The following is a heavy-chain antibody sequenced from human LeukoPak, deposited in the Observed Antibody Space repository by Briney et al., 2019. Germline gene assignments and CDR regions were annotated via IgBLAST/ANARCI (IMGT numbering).Heavy chain of an antibody. D-gene: IGHD3-22*01. V-gene: IGHV4-39*01. CDR2: IFYSGST. Sequence: PSETLSLTCTVSGGSISSSSYYWGWIRQPPGKGLEWIGSIFYSGSTYYNPSLESRVTISVDTSKNQFSLKLSSVTAADTAVYYCARQFYYDSGGSHYWDQGTLVTVSS. CDR1: GGSISSSSYY. CDR3: ARQFYYDSGGSHY. J-gene: IGHJ4*02.